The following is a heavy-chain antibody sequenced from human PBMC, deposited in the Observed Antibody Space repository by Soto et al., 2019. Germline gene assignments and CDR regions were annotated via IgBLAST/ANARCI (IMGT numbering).Heavy chain of an antibody. CDR2: ISGSGGST. V-gene: IGHV3-23*01. CDR1: GFTFSSYA. D-gene: IGHD2-21*01. J-gene: IGHJ4*02. Sequence: GGSLRLSCAASGFTFSSYAMSWVRQAPGKGLEWVSAISGSGGSTYYADSVKGRFTISRDNSKNTLYLQMNSLRAEDTAVYYCAKDRDFMHIVVVIAAQFDYWGQGTLVTVSS. CDR3: AKDRDFMHIVVVIAAQFDY.